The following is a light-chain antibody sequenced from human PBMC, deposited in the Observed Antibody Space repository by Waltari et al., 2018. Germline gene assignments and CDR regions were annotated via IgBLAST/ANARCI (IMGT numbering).Light chain of an antibody. CDR3: QQYGGSPKYT. V-gene: IGKV3-20*01. CDR2: GIS. Sequence: IVLTQSPGTLSLAPGETATLSCRASQSVNNNYLAWYQAKPGQAPRRLINGISLSATGGPDRFSGGGSGTDVTITISRREPEDFAVYYCQQYGGSPKYTFGQGTKLEI. CDR1: QSVNNNY. J-gene: IGKJ2*01.